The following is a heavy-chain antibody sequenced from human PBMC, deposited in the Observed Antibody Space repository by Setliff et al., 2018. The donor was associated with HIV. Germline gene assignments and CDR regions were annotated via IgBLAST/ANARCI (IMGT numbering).Heavy chain of an antibody. CDR1: GVSTSSSSYY. CDR3: ARGVTHPPPFGAFDI. Sequence: PSETLSLTCIVPGVSTSSSSYYWGWVRQPPGKGLEWVGNVDYTGGTYYNPSLKSRVTISVDTSKNQFSLKLRSVTAADTAFYYCARGVTHPPPFGAFDIWGLGTLVTVSS. D-gene: IGHD5-18*01. V-gene: IGHV4-39*07. CDR2: VDYTGGT. J-gene: IGHJ3*02.